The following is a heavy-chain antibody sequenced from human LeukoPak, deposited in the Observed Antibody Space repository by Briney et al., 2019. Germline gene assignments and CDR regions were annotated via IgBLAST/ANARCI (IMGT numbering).Heavy chain of an antibody. V-gene: IGHV1-69*05. CDR3: ARTKSTVTYYFDY. J-gene: IGHJ4*02. Sequence: SVKVSCKASGYTFTGYSMHWVRQAPGQGLEWMGGIIPIFGTANYAQKFQGRVTITTDESTSTAYMELSSLRSEDTAVYYCARTKSTVTYYFDYWGQGTLVTVSS. CDR2: IIPIFGTA. CDR1: GYTFTGYS. D-gene: IGHD4-17*01.